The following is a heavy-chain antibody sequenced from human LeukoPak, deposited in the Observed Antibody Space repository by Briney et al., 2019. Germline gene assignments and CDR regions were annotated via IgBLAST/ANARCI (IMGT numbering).Heavy chain of an antibody. V-gene: IGHV3-53*01. Sequence: GGSLRLSCAVSGLSVSTTNMGWVRQSPEKGLEWVSLIYSGSDTCYIDSVKGRFTVSRDNSKNMLYLQMNSLRAEDTAVYYCAKVFHGSNWSPFEYWGQGILVTVSA. CDR1: GLSVSTTN. CDR3: AKVFHGSNWSPFEY. J-gene: IGHJ4*02. CDR2: IYSGSDT. D-gene: IGHD6-13*01.